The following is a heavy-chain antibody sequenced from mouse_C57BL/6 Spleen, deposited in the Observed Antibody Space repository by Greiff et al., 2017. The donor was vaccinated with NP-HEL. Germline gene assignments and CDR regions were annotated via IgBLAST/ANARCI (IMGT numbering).Heavy chain of an antibody. D-gene: IGHD1-1*01. CDR2: INPYNGDT. CDR1: GYSFTGYF. CDR3: ARRGGTVVATRWYFDV. J-gene: IGHJ1*03. Sequence: VQLKESGPELVKPGDSVKISCKASGYSFTGYFMNWVMQSHGKSLEWIGRINPYNGDTFYNQKFKGKATLTVDKSSSTAHMELRSLTSEDSAVYYCARRGGTVVATRWYFDVWGTGTTVSVSS. V-gene: IGHV1-20*01.